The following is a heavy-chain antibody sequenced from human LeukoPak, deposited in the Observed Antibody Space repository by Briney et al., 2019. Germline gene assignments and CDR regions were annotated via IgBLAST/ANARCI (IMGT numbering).Heavy chain of an antibody. CDR2: IYYSGNT. Sequence: SETLSLTCTVSGGSVSSTNYWGWIRQSPEKGLEWIGSIYYSGNTCYNPSLKSRVTISVDTSKNQFSLKLSSVTAADTAVYYCARVTIRSGSPLHAFDIWGQGTMVTVSS. CDR3: ARVTIRSGSPLHAFDI. D-gene: IGHD3-22*01. V-gene: IGHV4-39*07. J-gene: IGHJ3*02. CDR1: GGSVSSTNY.